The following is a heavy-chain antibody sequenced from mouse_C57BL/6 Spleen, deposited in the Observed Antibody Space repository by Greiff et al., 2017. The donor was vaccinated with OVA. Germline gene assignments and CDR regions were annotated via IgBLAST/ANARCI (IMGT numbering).Heavy chain of an antibody. CDR3: ARMGITTAYFDY. J-gene: IGHJ2*01. D-gene: IGHD1-2*01. CDR2: IYPGDGDT. CDR1: GYAFSSYW. V-gene: IGHV1-80*01. Sequence: VQLQQSGAELVKPGASVKISCKASGYAFSSYWMNWVKQRPGKGLEWIGQIYPGDGDTNYNGKFKGKATLTADKSSSTAYMQLSSLTSEDSAVYFCARMGITTAYFDYWGQGTTLTVSS.